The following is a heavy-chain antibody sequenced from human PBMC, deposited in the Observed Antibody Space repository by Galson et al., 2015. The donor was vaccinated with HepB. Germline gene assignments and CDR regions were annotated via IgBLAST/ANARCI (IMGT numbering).Heavy chain of an antibody. D-gene: IGHD3-10*01. CDR1: GLTFDTYW. CDR3: ARGGGASDY. CDR2: TKQDGSEK. V-gene: IGHV3-7*01. J-gene: IGHJ4*02. Sequence: SLRLSCAASGLTFDTYWMTWVRQAPGKGLEWVANTKQDGSEKYYVDSVKGRFTISRDNAKDSVYLQMNSLRADDTAVYFCARGGGASDYWGQGTLVTVSS.